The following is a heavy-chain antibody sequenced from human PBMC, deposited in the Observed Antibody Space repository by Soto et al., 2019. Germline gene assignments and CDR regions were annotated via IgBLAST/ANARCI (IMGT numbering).Heavy chain of an antibody. CDR3: ARHMYSSSLGAFDI. V-gene: IGHV3-11*01. CDR1: GFTFSDYY. CDR2: ISSSGSTI. D-gene: IGHD6-6*01. Sequence: GGSLRLSCAASGFTFSDYYMSWIRQAPGKGLEWVSYISSSGSTIYYADSVKGRFTISRDNAKNSLYLQMNSLRAEDTAVYYCARHMYSSSLGAFDIWGQGTMVTVSS. J-gene: IGHJ3*02.